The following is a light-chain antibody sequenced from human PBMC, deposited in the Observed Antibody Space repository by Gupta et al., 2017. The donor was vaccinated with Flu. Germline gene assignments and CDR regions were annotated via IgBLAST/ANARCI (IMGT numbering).Light chain of an antibody. V-gene: IGLV1-47*01. CDR2: KNN. CDR3: SAEENTMSGL. Sequence: QSVLTQPPSASGPPGQRVIISCSGSSSTIGTNFLSWYQQVPGTAHNLLIYKNNQRPAGVPDRFSGSKSGTAASLTISGRGDEDDADYYCSAEENTMSGLFGGGTKLTVL. J-gene: IGLJ3*02. CDR1: SSTIGTNF.